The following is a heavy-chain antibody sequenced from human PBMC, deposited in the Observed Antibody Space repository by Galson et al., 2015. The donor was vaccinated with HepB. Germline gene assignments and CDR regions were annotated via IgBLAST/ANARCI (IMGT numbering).Heavy chain of an antibody. Sequence: SVRLSCAASGFTFSTYSMNWVRQAPGKGLEWISFISRSSSTIYYADSVKGRFTISRDNAKNSLYLQMNSLRDEDTAVYYCARLIQLIDYWGQGTLVTVSS. CDR1: GFTFSTYS. J-gene: IGHJ4*02. V-gene: IGHV3-48*02. D-gene: IGHD5-18*01. CDR3: ARLIQLIDY. CDR2: ISRSSSTI.